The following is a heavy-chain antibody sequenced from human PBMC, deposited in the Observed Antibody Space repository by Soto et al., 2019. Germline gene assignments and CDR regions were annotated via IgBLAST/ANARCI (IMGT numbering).Heavy chain of an antibody. V-gene: IGHV3-23*01. D-gene: IGHD3-16*01. CDR1: VCTFRRYA. J-gene: IGHJ5*02. CDR2: VSGSGSTT. Sequence: VGSLRLSCASSVCTFRRYAMSCVRHAPGKWLEWVSTVSGSGSTTYHADSVKGRFTISRDNSKNTLYLQLSSLRAEDTAVYYCAIYTIYDHGYDDQSWGQGTLVNVSS. CDR3: AIYTIYDHGYDDQS.